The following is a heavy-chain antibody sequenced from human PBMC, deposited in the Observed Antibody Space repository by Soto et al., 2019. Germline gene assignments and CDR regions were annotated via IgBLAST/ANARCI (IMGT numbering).Heavy chain of an antibody. CDR1: GESISGYY. J-gene: IGHJ2*01. V-gene: IGHV4-34*01. CDR2: INHSGNT. D-gene: IGHD2-21*02. Sequence: SETLSLTCDVHGESISGYYWSWLRQTPGKGLEWIGEINHSGNTNSNPSLRSRVTMSVDPSKSQFSLKLSSVTAADTAVYYCARNPRLGCVGDCYSYFDLWGRGTLVTVSS. CDR3: ARNPRLGCVGDCYSYFDL.